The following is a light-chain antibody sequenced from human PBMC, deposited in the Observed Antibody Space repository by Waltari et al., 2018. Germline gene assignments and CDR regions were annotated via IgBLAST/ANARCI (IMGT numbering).Light chain of an antibody. J-gene: IGKJ2*01. CDR2: GAS. V-gene: IGKV1-39*01. Sequence: IQMTQSPSSLSASGGDRVTITCRSSYSIDNFLTWSQQKPGKAPKVLIYGASTLQSGVPSRFSGSGSGTDFTLTISSLQPEDFATYYCQESYGLPYTFGQGTKLEIK. CDR3: QESYGLPYT. CDR1: YSIDNF.